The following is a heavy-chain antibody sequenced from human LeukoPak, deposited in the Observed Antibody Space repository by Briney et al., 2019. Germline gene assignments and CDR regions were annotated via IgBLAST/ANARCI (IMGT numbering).Heavy chain of an antibody. CDR2: IIPIFGTA. Sequence: ASVKVSCKASGGTFSSYAISWVRQAPGQGLEWMGGIIPIFGTANYAQKFQGRVTITADESTSTAYMELSSLRSEDTAVYYCARALYCSSTCCYGGWFDPWGQGTLVTVSS. CDR1: GGTFSSYA. CDR3: ARALYCSSTCCYGGWFDP. V-gene: IGHV1-69*01. J-gene: IGHJ5*02. D-gene: IGHD2-2*01.